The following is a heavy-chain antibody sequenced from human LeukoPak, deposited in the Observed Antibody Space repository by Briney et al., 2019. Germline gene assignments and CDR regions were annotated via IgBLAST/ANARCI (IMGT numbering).Heavy chain of an antibody. Sequence: SVKVSCKASGGTFSSYAISWVRQAPGQGLEWMGRIIPILGIANYAQKFQGRVTITTDESTSTAYMELSSLRSEDTAVYYCASSVAAGGFDWGQGTLVTVSS. CDR2: IIPILGIA. J-gene: IGHJ4*02. CDR3: ASSVAAGGFD. V-gene: IGHV1-69*04. D-gene: IGHD6-25*01. CDR1: GGTFSSYA.